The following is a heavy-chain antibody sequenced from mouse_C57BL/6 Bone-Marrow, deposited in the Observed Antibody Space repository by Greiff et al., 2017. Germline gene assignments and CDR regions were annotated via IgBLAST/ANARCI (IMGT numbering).Heavy chain of an antibody. J-gene: IGHJ3*01. D-gene: IGHD4-1*01. CDR3: ARGLLGRAY. Sequence: QVHVKQSGAELVKPGASVKLSCKASGYTFTSYWMHWVKQRPGQGLEWIGMIHPNSGSTNYNEKFKSKATLTVDKSSSTAYMQLSSLTSEDSAVYYCARGLLGRAYWGQGTLVTVSA. V-gene: IGHV1-64*01. CDR1: GYTFTSYW. CDR2: IHPNSGST.